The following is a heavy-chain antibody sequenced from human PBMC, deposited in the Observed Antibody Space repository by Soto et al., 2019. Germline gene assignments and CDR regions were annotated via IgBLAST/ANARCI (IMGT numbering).Heavy chain of an antibody. CDR1: GYTFASYG. D-gene: IGHD3-3*01. J-gene: IGHJ4*02. Sequence: ASVKVSCKASGYTFASYGISWVRQAPGQGLEWMGWISAYNGNTNYAQKLQGRVTMTTDTSTSTAYMELRSLRSDDTAVYYCIGEGMRYGNSVRKEEYWGQGTLVTVSS. CDR3: IGEGMRYGNSVRKEEY. V-gene: IGHV1-18*01. CDR2: ISAYNGNT.